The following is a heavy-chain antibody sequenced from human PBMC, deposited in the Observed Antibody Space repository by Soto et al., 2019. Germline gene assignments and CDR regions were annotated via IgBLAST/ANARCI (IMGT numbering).Heavy chain of an antibody. CDR1: GCTFTSYD. J-gene: IGHJ5*02. CDR2: MNPNSGNT. V-gene: IGHV1-8*01. CDR3: ARKRYYGSGSYSDNWFDP. D-gene: IGHD3-10*01. Sequence: QVQLVQSGAEVKKPGASVKVSSKASGCTFTSYDINWVRQATGQGLEWMGWMNPNSGNTGYAQKFQGRVTMTRNTSISTAYMELSSLRSEDTAVYYCARKRYYGSGSYSDNWFDPWGQGTLVTVSS.